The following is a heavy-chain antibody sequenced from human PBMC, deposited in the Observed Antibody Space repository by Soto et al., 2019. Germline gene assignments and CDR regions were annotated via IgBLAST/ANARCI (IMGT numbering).Heavy chain of an antibody. V-gene: IGHV4-59*01. Sequence: SETLSLTCTVSGGSISSYFWSWIRQPPWKGLEWIGYIDYSGRTNYNPSLKSRVSISVDTSKNQFSLMLNSVTAADTAMYYCSRDGASSSWHGMDVWGQGTTVTVSS. D-gene: IGHD6-19*01. CDR2: IDYSGRT. CDR3: SRDGASSSWHGMDV. J-gene: IGHJ6*02. CDR1: GGSISSYF.